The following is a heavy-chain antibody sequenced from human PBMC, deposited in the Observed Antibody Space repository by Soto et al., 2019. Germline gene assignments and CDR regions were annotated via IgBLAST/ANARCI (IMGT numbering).Heavy chain of an antibody. CDR1: GDSISRYY. J-gene: IGHJ6*02. Sequence: QVQLQESGPGLVKPSETLSLTCTVSGDSISRYYWSWIRLSPGKGLEWIGYIYYSGETNYNPSVKSRFNISLDRTKNQFSPKLRSVTSSDTAVYYCARDQGGEFLKGSGMEVWGQWTTGTVSS. V-gene: IGHV4-59*01. D-gene: IGHD3-10*01. CDR2: IYYSGET. CDR3: ARDQGGEFLKGSGMEV.